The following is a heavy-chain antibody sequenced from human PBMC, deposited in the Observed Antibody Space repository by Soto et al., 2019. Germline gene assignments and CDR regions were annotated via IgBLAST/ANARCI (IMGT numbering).Heavy chain of an antibody. D-gene: IGHD3-3*01. CDR3: TRGTLWNGYQFFDY. CDR1: GFRFSTYW. V-gene: IGHV3-7*01. CDR2: IKQDGSEK. J-gene: IGHJ4*02. Sequence: PGGSLRLSCAASGFRFSTYWMSWVRQTPGKGLEWVANIKQDGSEKYYVDSVKGRFTISRDTAKNSLYLQLNSLRAEDTAVYYCTRGTLWNGYQFFDYWGRGSLVTVSS.